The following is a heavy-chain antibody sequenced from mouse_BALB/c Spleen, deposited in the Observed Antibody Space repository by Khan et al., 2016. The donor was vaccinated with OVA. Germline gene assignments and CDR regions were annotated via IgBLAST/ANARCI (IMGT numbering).Heavy chain of an antibody. Sequence: QVQLQQSGAELAKPGASVKMSCKTSGYTFTNYWMHWVKQRPGPGLEWIGYINPTTDYTEFNQKFKDKATLTADKSSSTAYMQLTSLTSEDSALYFCVSHGSISAWFTYWGQGTLVTVSA. CDR3: VSHGSISAWFTY. V-gene: IGHV1-7*01. CDR1: GYTFTNYW. D-gene: IGHD1-1*01. CDR2: INPTTDYT. J-gene: IGHJ3*01.